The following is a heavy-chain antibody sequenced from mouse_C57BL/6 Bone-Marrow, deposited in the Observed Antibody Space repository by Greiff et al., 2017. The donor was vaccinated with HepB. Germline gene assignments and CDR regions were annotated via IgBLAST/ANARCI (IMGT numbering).Heavy chain of an antibody. CDR1: GYTFTSYW. D-gene: IGHD1-1*01. CDR3: AREDYYGSSYDY. CDR2: IHPNSGST. V-gene: IGHV1-64*01. J-gene: IGHJ2*01. Sequence: QVQLKQPGAELVKPGASVKLSCKASGYTFTSYWMHWVKQRPGQGLEWIGMIHPNSGSTNYNEKFKSKAKLTVDKSSSTAYMQLSSLTSEDSAVYDCAREDYYGSSYDYWGQGTTLTVSS.